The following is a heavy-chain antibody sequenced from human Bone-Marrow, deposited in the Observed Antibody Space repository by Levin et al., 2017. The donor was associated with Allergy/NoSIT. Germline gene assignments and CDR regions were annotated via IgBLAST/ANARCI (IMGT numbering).Heavy chain of an antibody. D-gene: IGHD3-16*01. V-gene: IGHV3-15*07. CDR3: ATLNLGGSLY. Sequence: GESLKISCAASGFTFTNAWMHWVRQAPGKGLEWVGRIKGKTDGGTAVYGAPVKGRFTISRDDSKDTLYLQMDSLETEDTAVYYCATLNLGGSLYWGQGTLVTVSS. CDR1: GFTFTNAW. CDR2: IKGKTDGGTA. J-gene: IGHJ4*02.